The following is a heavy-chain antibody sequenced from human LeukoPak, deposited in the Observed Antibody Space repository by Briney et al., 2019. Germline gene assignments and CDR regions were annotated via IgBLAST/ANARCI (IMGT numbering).Heavy chain of an antibody. CDR3: ARDGCSSTSCGFDY. CDR1: GGSISSGGYY. J-gene: IGHJ4*02. Sequence: SQTLSLTCTVSGGSISSGGYYWSWIRQHPGKGLEWIGYIYYSGSTYYNPSLKSRVTISVDTSKNQFFLKLSSVTAADTAVYYCARDGCSSTSCGFDYWGQGTLVTVSS. D-gene: IGHD2-2*01. V-gene: IGHV4-31*03. CDR2: IYYSGST.